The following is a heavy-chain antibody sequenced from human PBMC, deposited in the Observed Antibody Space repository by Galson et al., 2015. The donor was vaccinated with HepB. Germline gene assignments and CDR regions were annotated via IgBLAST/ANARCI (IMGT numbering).Heavy chain of an antibody. CDR3: ARNWGDGYYSFYGMDV. CDR1: GFTFSRYG. V-gene: IGHV3-33*01. J-gene: IGHJ6*02. CDR2: IWYDGSNK. Sequence: SLRLSCAASGFTFSRYGMHWVRQAPGQGLEWVAVIWYDGSNKYYADSVKGRFTIARDNSKKMVYMQMNSLRAEDTAVYYCARNWGDGYYSFYGMDVWGQGTTVTVSS. D-gene: IGHD7-27*01.